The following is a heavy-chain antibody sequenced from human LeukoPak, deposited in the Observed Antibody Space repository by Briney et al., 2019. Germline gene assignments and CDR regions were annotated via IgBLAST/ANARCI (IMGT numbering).Heavy chain of an antibody. D-gene: IGHD5-12*01. CDR2: ISSNGRYT. V-gene: IGHV3-64*02. CDR3: ARGVGNYGYDYFDY. Sequence: GGSLRLSCAASGLTFSTYILHWVRQAPGKGLEYVSTISSNGRYTYYAGSVRGRFTISRDNSKNTLYLQMGSLRAEDMAVYYCARGVGNYGYDYFDYWGQGILVTVPS. CDR1: GLTFSTYI. J-gene: IGHJ4*02.